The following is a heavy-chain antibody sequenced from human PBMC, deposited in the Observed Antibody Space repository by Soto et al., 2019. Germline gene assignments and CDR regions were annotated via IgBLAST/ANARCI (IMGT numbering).Heavy chain of an antibody. CDR2: TYYRSKWYN. J-gene: IGHJ4*02. Sequence: KQSQTLSLTCAISGDSVSSNSAAWNWIRQSPSRGLEWLGRTYYRSKWYNDYAVSVKSRITINPDTSKNQFSLQLNSVTPEDTAVYYCARGPHLLRIAAAGTPRYFDYWGQGTLVTVSS. CDR1: GDSVSSNSAA. D-gene: IGHD6-13*01. CDR3: ARGPHLLRIAAAGTPRYFDY. V-gene: IGHV6-1*01.